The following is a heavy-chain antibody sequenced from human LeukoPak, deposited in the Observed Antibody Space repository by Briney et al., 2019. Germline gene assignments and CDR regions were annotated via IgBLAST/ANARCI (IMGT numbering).Heavy chain of an antibody. CDR3: ARNSFGPGATAFHI. Sequence: PGGTLRLSCAASGFTLSSYGMSWVRQAPGKGLEWVSVISGSGASTNYADSVKGRFTISRDNSKNTLYLQMNSLRAEDTALYYCARNSFGPGATAFHIWGQGTMVSVSS. V-gene: IGHV3-23*01. CDR2: ISGSGAST. D-gene: IGHD1-26*01. CDR1: GFTLSSYG. J-gene: IGHJ3*02.